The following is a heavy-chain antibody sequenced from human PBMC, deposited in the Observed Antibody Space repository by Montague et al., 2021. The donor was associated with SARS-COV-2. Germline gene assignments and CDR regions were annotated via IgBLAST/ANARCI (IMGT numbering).Heavy chain of an antibody. CDR2: VLYNKGT. V-gene: IGHV4-59*08. Sequence: SETLSLTCTVSGVSVTDYYWSWIRQPPGKGLEWVGDVLYNKGTNFNPSLKSRVAISVDTSKNQFSLRLTSVTAAGTAFCYCVRHPHYDGLNGPPDFWGQGTLVTVSS. D-gene: IGHD3-9*01. J-gene: IGHJ4*02. CDR3: VRHPHYDGLNGPPDF. CDR1: GVSVTDYY.